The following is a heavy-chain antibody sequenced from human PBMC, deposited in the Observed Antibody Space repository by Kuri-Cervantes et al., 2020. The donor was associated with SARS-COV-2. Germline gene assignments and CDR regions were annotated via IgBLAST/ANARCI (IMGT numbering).Heavy chain of an antibody. CDR1: GFTFSSYW. Sequence: GESLKISCAASGFTFSSYWMSWVRQAPGKGLEWVANIKQDGREKYYVDYVKGRFTISRDNAKNSLYLQMNSLRAEDTAVYYCARDYGSGPSGAYYYYGMDVWGQGTTVTVSS. V-gene: IGHV3-7*01. J-gene: IGHJ6*02. CDR2: IKQDGREK. CDR3: ARDYGSGPSGAYYYYGMDV. D-gene: IGHD3-10*01.